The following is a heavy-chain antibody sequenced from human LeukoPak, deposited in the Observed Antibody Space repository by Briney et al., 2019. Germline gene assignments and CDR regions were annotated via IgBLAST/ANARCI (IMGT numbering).Heavy chain of an antibody. CDR2: IYYSGST. V-gene: IGHV4-59*01. CDR1: GGSISSYY. CDR3: AGERVRGVYRGFDY. Sequence: SETLSLTCTVSGGSISSYYWSWIRQPPGKGLEWIGYIYYSGSTNYNPSLKSRVTISVDTSKNQFSLKLSSVTAADTAVYYCAGERVRGVYRGFDYWGQGTLVTVSS. J-gene: IGHJ4*02. D-gene: IGHD3-10*01.